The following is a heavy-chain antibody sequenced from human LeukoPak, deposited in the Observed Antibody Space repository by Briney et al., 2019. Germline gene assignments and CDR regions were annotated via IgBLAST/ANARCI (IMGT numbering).Heavy chain of an antibody. J-gene: IGHJ4*02. Sequence: SVTLSLTCTVSGDSIGSGDYYWNWIRQPPGKGLEWIGYIYRSGITNYNPSLKSRVTISIDRSKNQFSLKLSSVSAADTAVYYCAGERGEEYSSGWYKRNYFDNWGQGIRVTVSS. CDR1: GDSIGSGDYY. CDR3: AGERGEEYSSGWYKRNYFDN. CDR2: IYRSGIT. D-gene: IGHD6-19*01. V-gene: IGHV4-30-2*01.